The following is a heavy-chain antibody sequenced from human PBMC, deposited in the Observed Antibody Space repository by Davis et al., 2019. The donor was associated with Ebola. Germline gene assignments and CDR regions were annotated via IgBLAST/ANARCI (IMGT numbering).Heavy chain of an antibody. V-gene: IGHV3-20*04. J-gene: IGHJ5*01. Sequence: GGSLRLSCAASGFTFSSFAMTWARQAPGKGLKWLSGINWNGGSTGYADSVKGRFTISRDNAKNFLYLQMNSLRGEDTALYYCARVNAETGYSRFDSWGQGTRVTVSS. CDR3: ARVNAETGYSRFDS. CDR2: INWNGGST. D-gene: IGHD3-9*01. CDR1: GFTFSSFA.